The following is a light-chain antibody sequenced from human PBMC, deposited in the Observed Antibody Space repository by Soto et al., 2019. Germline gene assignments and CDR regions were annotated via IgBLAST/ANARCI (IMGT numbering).Light chain of an antibody. J-gene: IGKJ1*01. V-gene: IGKV1-39*01. CDR1: QSISSY. CDR3: QQSYSTLGRT. Sequence: DIQMTQSPSSLSASVGDRVTITCRASQSISSYLNWYQQKPGKAPKLLIYAASSLQSGVPSRFSGSGSGTYFTLTISRLQPEDFATYYCQQSYSTLGRTYGQGTKVEIK. CDR2: AAS.